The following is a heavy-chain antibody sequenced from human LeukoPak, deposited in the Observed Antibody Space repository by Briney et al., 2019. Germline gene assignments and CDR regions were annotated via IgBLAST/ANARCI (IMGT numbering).Heavy chain of an antibody. Sequence: AGSLRLSCAASGFTFSHYAMTWVRQAPGKGLEWVSSISASAGTTYYAGSVRGRFTISRDNSRNTLYLQMNSLRAEDTAVFYCAKGIGDLNYFDYWGQGTLVTVS. CDR3: AKGIGDLNYFDY. J-gene: IGHJ4*02. CDR1: GFTFSHYA. V-gene: IGHV3-23*01. D-gene: IGHD4-17*01. CDR2: ISASAGTT.